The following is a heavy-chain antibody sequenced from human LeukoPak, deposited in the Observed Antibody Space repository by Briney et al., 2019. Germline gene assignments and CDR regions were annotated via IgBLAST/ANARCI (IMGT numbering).Heavy chain of an antibody. J-gene: IGHJ4*02. D-gene: IGHD1-20*01. CDR3: ARGISGTTHSFDF. CDR2: INPDSRGT. V-gene: IGHV1-2*02. CDR1: VYSFSFSY. Sequence: GASVTVSFTSSVYSFSFSYMHWVRQARGQGLEWMGWINPDSRGTFLAERFQGRVTMTGDTSISTAYMELSSLKSDDTAVYFCARGISGTTHSFDFWGQGTLVTVSS.